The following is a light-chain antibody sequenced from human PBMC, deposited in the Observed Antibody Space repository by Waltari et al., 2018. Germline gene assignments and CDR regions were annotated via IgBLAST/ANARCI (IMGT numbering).Light chain of an antibody. CDR2: LGS. V-gene: IGKV2-28*01. Sequence: DIVMTQSPLSLPVTPGEPASISCRSSQSLLHSNGYNYLDWYLQKHGQSPQLLIYLGSNRASGVPDRFSGSGSGTDFTLKISRVEAEDVGVYYCMQALQTPLFTFGPGTKVDIK. J-gene: IGKJ3*01. CDR3: MQALQTPLFT. CDR1: QSLLHSNGYNY.